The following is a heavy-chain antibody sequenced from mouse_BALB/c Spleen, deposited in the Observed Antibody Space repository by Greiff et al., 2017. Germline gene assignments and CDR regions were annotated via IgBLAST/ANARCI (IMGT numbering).Heavy chain of an antibody. CDR2: ISNLAYSI. V-gene: IGHV5-15*02. CDR3: AREDPWFAY. CDR1: GFTFSDYG. Sequence: EVKLMESGGGLVQPGGSRKLSCAASGFTFSDYGMAWVRQAPGKGPEWVAFISNLAYSIYYADTVTGRFTISRENAKNTLYLEMSSLRSEDTAMYYCAREDPWFAYWGQGTLVTVSA. J-gene: IGHJ3*01.